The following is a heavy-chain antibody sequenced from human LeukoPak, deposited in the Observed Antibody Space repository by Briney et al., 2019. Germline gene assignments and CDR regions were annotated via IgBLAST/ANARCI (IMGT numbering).Heavy chain of an antibody. CDR3: AKDHDSSGYYYFDY. D-gene: IGHD3-22*01. J-gene: IGHJ4*02. CDR2: IRYDGSDK. CDR1: GFTFRSYG. V-gene: IGHV3-30*02. Sequence: GGSLRLSCTASGFTFRSYGMHWVGQSPGKGLDGVGFIRYDGSDKYYADSVKGRFTISRDNSKNTLYLQMNSLRAEDTAVYYCAKDHDSSGYYYFDYWGQGTLVTVSS.